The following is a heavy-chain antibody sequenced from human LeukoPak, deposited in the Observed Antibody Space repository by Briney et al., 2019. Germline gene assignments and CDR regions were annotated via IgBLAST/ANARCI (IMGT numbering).Heavy chain of an antibody. CDR2: IYYSGST. CDR3: ARHGSGWSAIDY. Sequence: PTETLSLTCTVSGGSISSYYWSWIRQPPGKGLEWIGYIYYSGSTNYNPSLKSRVTISVDTSKNQFSLKLSSVTDADTAVYYCARHGSGWSAIDYWGQGTLVTVSS. CDR1: GGSISSYY. V-gene: IGHV4-59*08. J-gene: IGHJ4*02. D-gene: IGHD6-19*01.